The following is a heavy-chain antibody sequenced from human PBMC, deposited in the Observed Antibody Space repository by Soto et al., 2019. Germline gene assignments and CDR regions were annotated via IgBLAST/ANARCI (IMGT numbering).Heavy chain of an antibody. CDR3: ARGIKYGAYSRWFDP. CDR2: MNPNSGNT. Sequence: GDSVKVSCKASGYTFTSYDINWVRQATGQGLEYLGWMNPNSGNTAYVQKFQGRVTMTWDTSITTAYMELSSLRSEDTAVYFCARGIKYGAYSRWFDPWGQGTLVTVSS. D-gene: IGHD4-17*01. V-gene: IGHV1-8*01. J-gene: IGHJ5*02. CDR1: GYTFTSYD.